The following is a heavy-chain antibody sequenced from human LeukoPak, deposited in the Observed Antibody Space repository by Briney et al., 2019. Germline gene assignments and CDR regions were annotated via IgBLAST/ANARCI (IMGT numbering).Heavy chain of an antibody. D-gene: IGHD6-13*01. V-gene: IGHV4-39*07. J-gene: IGHJ3*02. CDR3: ARGLIAAADDI. CDR2: IYYSGST. Sequence: TSSETLSLTCTVSGGSISSSSYYWGWIRQPPGKGLEWIGSIYYSGSTYYNPSLKSRVTISVDTSKNQFSLKLSSVTAADTAVYYCARGLIAAADDIWGQGTMVTVSS. CDR1: GGSISSSSYY.